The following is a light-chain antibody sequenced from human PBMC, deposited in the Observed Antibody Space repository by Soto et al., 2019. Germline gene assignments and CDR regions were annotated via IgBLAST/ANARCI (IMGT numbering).Light chain of an antibody. CDR2: DTS. CDR1: QRVGSTS. Sequence: EIVLTQSPATLSLSPGDTATLSCGASQRVGSTSLAWYQQKPGLAPRLLVYDTSRRATGIPDRFSGGGSGTAFTLTIISLEPEDFAVYYCHQYGYSSWTFGRGTKVEIK. CDR3: HQYGYSSWT. J-gene: IGKJ1*01. V-gene: IGKV3D-20*01.